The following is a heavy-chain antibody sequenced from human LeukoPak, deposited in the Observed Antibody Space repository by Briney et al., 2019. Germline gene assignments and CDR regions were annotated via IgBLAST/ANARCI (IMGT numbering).Heavy chain of an antibody. D-gene: IGHD2-21*02. CDR1: GVSFSGYY. Sequence: SPSETLSLTCAVSGVSFSGYYWSWIRQPPGKGLEWIGEINHSGSTNYNPSLKSRVTISVDTSKNQFSLKLSSVTAADTAVYYCATGPTCGGDCYSSFDYWGQGTLVTVSS. J-gene: IGHJ4*02. CDR2: INHSGST. CDR3: ATGPTCGGDCYSSFDY. V-gene: IGHV4-34*01.